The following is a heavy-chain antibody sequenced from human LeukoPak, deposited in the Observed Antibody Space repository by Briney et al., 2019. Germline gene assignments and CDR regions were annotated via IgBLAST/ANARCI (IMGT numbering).Heavy chain of an antibody. Sequence: SETLSLTCAVYGGSFSGYYWSWIRQPPGKGLEWIGEINHSGSTNYNPSLKSRVTISVDTSKNQFSLKLSSVTAADTAVYYCAREGPDVRYFDWSPPFTFDIWGQGTMVTVSS. J-gene: IGHJ3*02. CDR1: GGSFSGYY. V-gene: IGHV4-34*01. D-gene: IGHD3-9*01. CDR2: INHSGST. CDR3: AREGPDVRYFDWSPPFTFDI.